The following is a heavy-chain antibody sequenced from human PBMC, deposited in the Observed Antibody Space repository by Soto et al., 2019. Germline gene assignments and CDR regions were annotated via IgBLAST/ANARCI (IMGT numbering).Heavy chain of an antibody. Sequence: QGHLVQSGAEVKKPGTSVKVSCKASGYTFTRYGISWVRQAPGQGLEWMGWISGYNGDTNYAQKLQGRVTMTIDTSTSTAYMELRSLTSDDTAVYYCAKNGQPPYYYYGLDVWGQGTTVTVSS. CDR3: AKNGQPPYYYYGLDV. J-gene: IGHJ6*02. CDR2: ISGYNGDT. CDR1: GYTFTRYG. V-gene: IGHV1-18*01. D-gene: IGHD2-8*01.